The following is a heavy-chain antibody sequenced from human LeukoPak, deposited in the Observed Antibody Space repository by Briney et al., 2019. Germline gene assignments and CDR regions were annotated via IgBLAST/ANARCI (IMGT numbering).Heavy chain of an antibody. D-gene: IGHD6-13*01. CDR2: IYYSGST. J-gene: IGHJ5*02. CDR3: AREAVIAAAGTGGLNWFDP. V-gene: IGHV4-59*01. Sequence: SETLSLTCTVSGGSISSYYWSWIRQPPGKGLEWIGYIYYSGSTNYNPSLKSRVTISVDTSKNQFSLMLSSVTAADTAVYYCAREAVIAAAGTGGLNWFDPWGQGTLVTVSS. CDR1: GGSISSYY.